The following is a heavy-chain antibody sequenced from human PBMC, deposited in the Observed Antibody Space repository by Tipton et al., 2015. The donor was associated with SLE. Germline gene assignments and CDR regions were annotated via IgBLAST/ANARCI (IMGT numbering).Heavy chain of an antibody. CDR1: GFTFSSYW. CDR3: ARGGPGLGYCSGGTCYVDY. D-gene: IGHD2-15*01. V-gene: IGHV3-74*01. Sequence: SLRLSCAASGFTFSSYWMHWVRQAPGKGLGWVSRLNSAGSSTSYADSVKGRFTISRDNAKNTLYLQMNSLRAEDTAVYYCARGGPGLGYCSGGTCYVDYWGQGTLVTVSS. CDR2: LNSAGSST. J-gene: IGHJ4*02.